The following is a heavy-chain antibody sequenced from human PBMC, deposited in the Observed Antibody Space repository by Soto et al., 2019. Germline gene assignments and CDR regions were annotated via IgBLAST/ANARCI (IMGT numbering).Heavy chain of an antibody. CDR1: GYTFISYG. V-gene: IGHV1-18*01. CDR3: ARDLSTGYSSSWYGRSSLDY. Sequence: GASVKVSCKASGYTFISYGISWVRQAPGQGLEWMGWISAYNGGTDYEQKLQGRVTMTTDTSTTTAYMELRSLRSDDTAVYYCARDLSTGYSSSWYGRSSLDYWGQGTLVTVSS. CDR2: ISAYNGGT. D-gene: IGHD6-13*01. J-gene: IGHJ4*02.